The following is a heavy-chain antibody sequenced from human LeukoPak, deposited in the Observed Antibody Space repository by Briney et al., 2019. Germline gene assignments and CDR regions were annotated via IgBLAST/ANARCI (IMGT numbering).Heavy chain of an antibody. CDR1: GYTFTSYD. CDR2: MNPNSGNT. Sequence: APVKVSCKASGYTFTSYDINWVRQATGQGLEWMGWMNPNSGNTGYAQKFQGRVTMTRNTSISTAYMELSSLRSEDTAVYYCARAGYSGYFYYYYYMDVWGKGTTVTVSS. V-gene: IGHV1-8*01. D-gene: IGHD5-12*01. CDR3: ARAGYSGYFYYYYYMDV. J-gene: IGHJ6*03.